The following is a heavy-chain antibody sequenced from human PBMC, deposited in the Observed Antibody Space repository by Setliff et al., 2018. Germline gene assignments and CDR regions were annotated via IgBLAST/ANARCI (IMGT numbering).Heavy chain of an antibody. CDR3: ARDFELLDNYDIRDVFFDH. CDR1: GASISTTTFY. CDR2: ISYSGST. D-gene: IGHD3-22*01. V-gene: IGHV4-39*07. Sequence: LSLTCTVSGASISTTTFYWGWIRQPPGKGLEWIGSISYSGSTYYNPSLRSRVTISLDTSKNQFSLKLRSFSAADTAVYYCARDFELLDNYDIRDVFFDHWGQGTLVTVSS. J-gene: IGHJ4*02.